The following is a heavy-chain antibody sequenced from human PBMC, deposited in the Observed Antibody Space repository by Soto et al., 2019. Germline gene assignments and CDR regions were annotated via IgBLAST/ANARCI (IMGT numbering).Heavy chain of an antibody. J-gene: IGHJ4*02. CDR3: ARGNSGWYFYYFDY. V-gene: IGHV1-69*02. CDR1: GGTFSSYT. Sequence: SVKLSCKASGGTFSSYTISCVRQAPGQGLEWMGRIIPILGIANYAQKFQGRVTITADKSTSTAYMELSSLRSEDTAVYYCARGNSGWYFYYFDYWGQGTLVTVSS. CDR2: IIPILGIA. D-gene: IGHD6-19*01.